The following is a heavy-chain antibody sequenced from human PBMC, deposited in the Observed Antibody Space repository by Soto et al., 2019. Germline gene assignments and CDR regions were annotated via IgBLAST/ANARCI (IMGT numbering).Heavy chain of an antibody. D-gene: IGHD6-19*01. J-gene: IGHJ6*02. Sequence: VGSLRLSCAAYGFTFSSYAMHCVRQAPGKGLEWVAVISCDGSNKYYADSVKGRFTISRDNSKNTLYLQMNSLRAEDTAVYYCAKDMLSVAGTSGSGGMDVWGQGTTVTVSS. CDR2: ISCDGSNK. CDR1: GFTFSSYA. CDR3: AKDMLSVAGTSGSGGMDV. V-gene: IGHV3-30*04.